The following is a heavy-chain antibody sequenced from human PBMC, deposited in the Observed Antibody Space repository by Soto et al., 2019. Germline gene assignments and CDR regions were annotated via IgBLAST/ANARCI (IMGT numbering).Heavy chain of an antibody. CDR2: IKPDGSER. CDR1: GFTFSTYF. CDR3: ASDLNWPNF. V-gene: IGHV3-7*01. Sequence: EVQLVESGGGLVQPGGSLRLSCAASGFTFSTYFMTWVRQAPGKGLEWVATIKPDGSERWYVASVKGRFTISRDNAKNSLYLEMNSLRAEDTAVYFCASDLNWPNFGGQGSLVAVSS. D-gene: IGHD1-20*01. J-gene: IGHJ4*02.